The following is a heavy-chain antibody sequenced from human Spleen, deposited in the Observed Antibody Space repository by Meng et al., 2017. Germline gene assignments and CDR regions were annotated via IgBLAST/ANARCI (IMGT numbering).Heavy chain of an antibody. J-gene: IGHJ4*02. CDR3: ARLLAAAGTCFDW. D-gene: IGHD6-13*01. V-gene: IGHV4-34*01. CDR2: INHSGST. CDR1: GGSFSGYY. Sequence: SETLSLTCAVYGGSFSGYYWSWIRQPPGKGLEWIGEINHSGSTNYNPSLESRATISVDTSQNNLSLKLSSVTAADTAVYYCARLLAAAGTCFDWWGQGTLVTVSS.